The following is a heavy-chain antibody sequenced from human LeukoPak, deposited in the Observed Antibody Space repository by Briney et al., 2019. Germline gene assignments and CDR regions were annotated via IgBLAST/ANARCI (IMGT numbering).Heavy chain of an antibody. CDR1: GITFNSYA. CDR2: ISYDGNNE. V-gene: IGHV3-30-3*01. Sequence: GGSLRLSCAASGITFNSYAMNWVRQAPGKGLEWVAVISYDGNNEYYADSVKGRFTISRDNSKNMLYLQMNSLRTEDTAVYYCARVPNSSGWSADFWGQGTLVTVSS. J-gene: IGHJ4*02. D-gene: IGHD6-19*01. CDR3: ARVPNSSGWSADF.